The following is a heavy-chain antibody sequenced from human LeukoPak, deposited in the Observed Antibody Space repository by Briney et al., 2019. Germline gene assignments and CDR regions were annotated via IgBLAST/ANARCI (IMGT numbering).Heavy chain of an antibody. Sequence: SETLSLTCTVSGGSISSYYWRWMRQPAGKGVEWIGRIYTSGSTNYNPSLKSRVTMSVDTSKNQSSLKLSSVTAADTAVYYCARDYDFWSGYYKEHWFDPWGQGTLATVSS. CDR1: GGSISSYY. J-gene: IGHJ5*02. CDR2: IYTSGST. V-gene: IGHV4-4*07. CDR3: ARDYDFWSGYYKEHWFDP. D-gene: IGHD3-3*01.